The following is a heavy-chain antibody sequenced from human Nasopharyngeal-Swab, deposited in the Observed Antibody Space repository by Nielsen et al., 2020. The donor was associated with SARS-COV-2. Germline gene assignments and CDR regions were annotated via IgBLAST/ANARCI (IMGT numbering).Heavy chain of an antibody. J-gene: IGHJ3*02. D-gene: IGHD1-26*01. Sequence: GESLKISCRTSGFTFGDYAMSWFRQAPGKGLEWVGFIRSKTYGGAPEYAASVKGGFTISRDGAESIAYLQMNSLETEDTGVYYCARSVGSFYGQGAFDIWGQGTMVTVSS. V-gene: IGHV3-49*01. CDR1: GFTFGDYA. CDR3: ARSVGSFYGQGAFDI. CDR2: IRSKTYGGAP.